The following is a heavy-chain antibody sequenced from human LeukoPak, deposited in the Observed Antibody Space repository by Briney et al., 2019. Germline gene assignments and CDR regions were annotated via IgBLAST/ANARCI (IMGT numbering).Heavy chain of an antibody. CDR2: IYYSGST. CDR1: GGSISSYY. Sequence: SETLSLTCTVSGGSISSYYWSWIRQPPGKGLEWIGYIYYSGSTNYNPSLKSRVTISVDTSKNQFSLKLSSVTAADTAVYCCARAPSGIVGDSRGFDYWGQGTLVTVSP. D-gene: IGHD1-26*01. CDR3: ARAPSGIVGDSRGFDY. V-gene: IGHV4-59*01. J-gene: IGHJ4*02.